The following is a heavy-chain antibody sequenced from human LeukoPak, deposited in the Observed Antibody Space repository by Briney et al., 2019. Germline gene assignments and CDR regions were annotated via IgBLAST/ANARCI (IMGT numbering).Heavy chain of an antibody. Sequence: SETLSLXCSVSGGSISSYYWNWIRQPAGKGLERIGRIYTSGSTNYNPSLKSRVTMSVDTSKNQFSLKLSSVTAADTAVYYCARDSPVRGVIIYWGQGTLVTVSS. CDR1: GGSISSYY. D-gene: IGHD3-10*01. CDR2: IYTSGST. V-gene: IGHV4-4*07. CDR3: ARDSPVRGVIIY. J-gene: IGHJ4*02.